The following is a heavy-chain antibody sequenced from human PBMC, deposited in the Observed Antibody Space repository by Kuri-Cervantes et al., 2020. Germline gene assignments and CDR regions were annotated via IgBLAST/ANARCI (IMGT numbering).Heavy chain of an antibody. CDR3: ARGYYGYYGMDV. CDR1: GGSISSYY. D-gene: IGHD4-17*01. Sequence: SETLSLTCTVSGGSISSYYWSWIRQPPGKGLEWIGYIYYSGSTYYNPSLKSRVTISVDTSRNQFSLKLSSVTAADTAVYYCARGYYGYYGMDVWGQGTTVTVSS. CDR2: IYYSGST. J-gene: IGHJ6*02. V-gene: IGHV4-59*12.